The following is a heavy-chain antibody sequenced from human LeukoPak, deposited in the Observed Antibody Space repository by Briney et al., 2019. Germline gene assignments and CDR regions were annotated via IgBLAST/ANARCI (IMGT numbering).Heavy chain of an antibody. V-gene: IGHV5-51*01. Sequence: GESLKISCKGSGYSFTTYWIVWVRQMPGKGLEWMGIIYPGDSDTRYSPSFQGQVTITADKSISTAYLQWSSLKASDTAMYCARSAGARLDAFDIWGQGTMVTVSS. J-gene: IGHJ3*02. CDR3: ARSAGARLDAFDI. CDR2: IYPGDSDT. CDR1: GYSFTTYW. D-gene: IGHD1-26*01.